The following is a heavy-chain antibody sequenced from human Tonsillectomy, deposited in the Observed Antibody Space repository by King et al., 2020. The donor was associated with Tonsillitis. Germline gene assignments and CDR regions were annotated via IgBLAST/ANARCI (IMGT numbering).Heavy chain of an antibody. V-gene: IGHV3-74*01. CDR2: INSDGSST. Sequence: VQLVESGGGLVQPGGSLRLSCAASGFTFSNDWMHWVRQAPGKGLVWVSRINSDGSSTSYADSVKGRFTISRDNAKKTLHLQMNSLRAEDTAVYYCARGPYYYDSSGYSAFDYWGQGTLVTVSS. CDR3: ARGPYYYDSSGYSAFDY. CDR1: GFTFSNDW. J-gene: IGHJ4*02. D-gene: IGHD3-22*01.